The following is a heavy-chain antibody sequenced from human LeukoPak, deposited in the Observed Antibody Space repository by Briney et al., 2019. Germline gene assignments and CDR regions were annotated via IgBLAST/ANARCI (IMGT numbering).Heavy chain of an antibody. CDR3: ARGGGSGYCGGDCYPN. CDR2: ISSSGSTI. CDR1: GFTFSSYE. Sequence: GGSLRLSCAASGFTFSSYEMNWVRQAPGKGLEWVSYISSSGSTIYYADSVKGRFTISRDNAKNSLYLQMNSLRAEDTAVYYCARGGGSGYCGGDCYPNWGQGTLVTVSS. D-gene: IGHD2-21*02. J-gene: IGHJ4*02. V-gene: IGHV3-48*03.